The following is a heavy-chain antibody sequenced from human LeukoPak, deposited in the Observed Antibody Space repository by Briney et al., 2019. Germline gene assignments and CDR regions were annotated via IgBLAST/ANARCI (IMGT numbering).Heavy chain of an antibody. V-gene: IGHV1-8*01. D-gene: IGHD6-13*01. CDR3: ARGQYSSSWYWAANYYYHYMDV. J-gene: IGHJ6*03. CDR2: MNPNSGNT. CDR1: GYTFTSYD. Sequence: GASVKVSCKASGYTFTSYDINWVRQATGQGLEWMGWMNPNSGNTGYAQKFQGRVTMTRNTSISTAYMELSSLRSEDTAVYYCARGQYSSSWYWAANYYYHYMDVWGKGTTVTISS.